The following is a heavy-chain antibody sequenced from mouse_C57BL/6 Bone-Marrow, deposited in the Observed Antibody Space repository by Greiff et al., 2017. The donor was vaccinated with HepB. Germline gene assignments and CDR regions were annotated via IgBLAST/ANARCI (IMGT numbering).Heavy chain of an antibody. CDR1: GISITTGNYR. V-gene: IGHV3-5*01. J-gene: IGHJ2*01. D-gene: IGHD2-4*01. CDR2: IYYSGTI. CDR3: ARDLGAYYDYDGVYFDY. Sequence: EVKLMESGPGLVKPSQTVFLTCTVTGISITTGNYRWSWIRQFPGNKLEWIGYIYYSGTITYNPSLTSRTTITRDTPKNQFFLEMNSLTAEDTATYYCARDLGAYYDYDGVYFDYWGQGTTLTVSS.